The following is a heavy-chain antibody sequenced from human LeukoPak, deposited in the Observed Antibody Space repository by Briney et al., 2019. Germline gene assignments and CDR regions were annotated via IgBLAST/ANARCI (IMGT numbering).Heavy chain of an antibody. CDR2: ISAYNGNT. CDR3: ARDIYYYDRSDYAYVHYFDY. J-gene: IGHJ4*02. Sequence: ASVKVSCKASGYTFTCYGIIWVRQAPGQGLEWMGWISAYNGNTNYAQKLQGRVTMTTDTSTSTAYMELRSLRSDDTAVYYCARDIYYYDRSDYAYVHYFDYWGQGTLVTVSS. CDR1: GYTFTCYG. D-gene: IGHD3-22*01. V-gene: IGHV1-18*01.